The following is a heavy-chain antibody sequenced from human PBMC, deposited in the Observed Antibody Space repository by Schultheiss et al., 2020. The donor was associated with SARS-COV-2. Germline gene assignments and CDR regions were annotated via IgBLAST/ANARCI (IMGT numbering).Heavy chain of an antibody. CDR2: IRGSGGST. D-gene: IGHD3-10*01. CDR1: GFTFSSYA. CDR3: ARGAGRSGYYYGSGSYYNVDYYYMDV. J-gene: IGHJ6*03. Sequence: GGSLRLSCAASGFTFSSYAMSWVRQAPGKGLEWVSAIRGSGGSTYYADSVKGRFTISRDNSKNTLYLQMNSLRAEDTAVYYCARGAGRSGYYYGSGSYYNVDYYYMDVWGKGTTVTVSS. V-gene: IGHV3-23*01.